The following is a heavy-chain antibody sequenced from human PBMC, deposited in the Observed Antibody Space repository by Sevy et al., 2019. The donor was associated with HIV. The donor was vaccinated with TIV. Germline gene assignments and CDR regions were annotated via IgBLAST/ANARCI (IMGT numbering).Heavy chain of an antibody. J-gene: IGHJ4*02. Sequence: GGSLRLSCAASGFTFSNAWMSWVRQAPGKGLEWVDRIKSKTDGGTTDYAAPVKGRFTISRDDSKNTLYLQMNSLKTEDTAVYYCTTAPYYYDSSGRDYWGQGTLVTVSS. CDR3: TTAPYYYDSSGRDY. CDR1: GFTFSNAW. V-gene: IGHV3-15*01. CDR2: IKSKTDGGTT. D-gene: IGHD3-22*01.